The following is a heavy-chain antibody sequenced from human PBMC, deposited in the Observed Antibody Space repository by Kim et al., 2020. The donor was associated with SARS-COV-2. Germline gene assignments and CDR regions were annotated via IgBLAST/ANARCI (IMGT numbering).Heavy chain of an antibody. Sequence: ASVKVSCKASGYTFTSYAMHWVRQAPGQRLEWMGWINAGNGNTKYSQKFQGRVTITRDTSASTAYMERSSLRSEDTAVYYCARDGVLGGGKPPIDYWGQGTLVTVSS. CDR2: INAGNGNT. CDR1: GYTFTSYA. J-gene: IGHJ4*02. V-gene: IGHV1-3*01. CDR3: ARDGVLGGGKPPIDY. D-gene: IGHD3-16*01.